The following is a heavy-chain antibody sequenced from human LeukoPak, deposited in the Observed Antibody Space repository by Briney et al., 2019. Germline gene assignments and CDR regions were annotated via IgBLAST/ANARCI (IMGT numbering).Heavy chain of an antibody. CDR3: AKAVRYQLLYLYFQH. CDR2: ISYDGSNK. Sequence: GGSLRLSCAASGFTFSSYAMHWVRQAPGKGLEWVAVISYDGSNKYYADSVKGRFTISRDNSKNTLYLQMNSLRAEDTAVYYCAKAVRYQLLYLYFQHWGQGTLVTVSS. V-gene: IGHV3-30-3*01. J-gene: IGHJ1*01. CDR1: GFTFSSYA. D-gene: IGHD2-2*02.